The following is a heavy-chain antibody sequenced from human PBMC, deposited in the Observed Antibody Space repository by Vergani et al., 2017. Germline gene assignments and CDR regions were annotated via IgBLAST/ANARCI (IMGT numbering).Heavy chain of an antibody. CDR1: GGSIRSTFYY. Sequence: QLPLQESDPGLVKPSETLSLTCTVSGGSIRSTFYYWGWIRQPPGKGLEWIGTIYYSGSTYYNPSLKSRVTISVDTSKNQFSLKLNSVTAADTAVYYCARHKEQLVPGNYYYYYYMDVWGKGTTVTVSS. CDR2: IYYSGST. D-gene: IGHD6-13*01. V-gene: IGHV4-39*01. J-gene: IGHJ6*03. CDR3: ARHKEQLVPGNYYYYYYMDV.